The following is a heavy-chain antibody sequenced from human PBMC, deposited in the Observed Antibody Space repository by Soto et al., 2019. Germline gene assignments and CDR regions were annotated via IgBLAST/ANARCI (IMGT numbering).Heavy chain of an antibody. CDR1: GFTFSSYA. J-gene: IGHJ4*02. CDR2: ISYDGSNK. CDR3: ASTHYYDSSGLDY. Sequence: GGSLRLSCAASGFTFSSYAMHWVRQAPGKGLEWVAVISYDGSNKYYADSVKGRFTISRDNSKNTLYLQMNSLRAEDTAVYYCASTHYYDSSGLDYWGQGTLVTVSS. D-gene: IGHD3-22*01. V-gene: IGHV3-30-3*01.